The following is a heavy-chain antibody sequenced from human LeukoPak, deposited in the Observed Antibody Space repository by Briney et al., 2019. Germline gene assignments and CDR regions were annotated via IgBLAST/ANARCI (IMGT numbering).Heavy chain of an antibody. CDR3: ASPAMAFIDQGRYNYYYYMDV. Sequence: KASETLSLTCSVSDDSITMYYWIWIRQPPGKGLEWIGYVDHTGSTNFNPSLNGRVSISRDTSKNLFSLKLSSVTAADTAVYYCASPAMAFIDQGRYNYYYYMDVWGKGTTVTVSS. D-gene: IGHD5-18*01. CDR2: VDHTGST. J-gene: IGHJ6*03. CDR1: DDSITMYY. V-gene: IGHV4-59*08.